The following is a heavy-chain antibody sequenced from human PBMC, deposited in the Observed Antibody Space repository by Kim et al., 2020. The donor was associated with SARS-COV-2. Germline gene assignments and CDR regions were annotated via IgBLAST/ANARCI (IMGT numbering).Heavy chain of an antibody. CDR1: GYTFTTYA. CDR2: INTNTGNP. Sequence: ASVKVSCKASGYTFTTYAMDWVRQAPGQGLEWMGWINTNTGNPGYAQGFTGRFVFSLDTSASTAYLQISRLQAEDTAVYYCARGGIAGATMSEWGKWGQG. D-gene: IGHD1-26*01. V-gene: IGHV7-4-1*02. CDR3: ARGGIAGATMSEWGK. J-gene: IGHJ4*02.